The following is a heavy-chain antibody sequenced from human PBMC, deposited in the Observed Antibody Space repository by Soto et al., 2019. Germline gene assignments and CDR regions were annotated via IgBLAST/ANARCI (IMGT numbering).Heavy chain of an antibody. CDR3: AREVDFWSGYYMADAFDI. CDR2: ISSSGSTI. CDR1: GFTFSDYY. V-gene: IGHV3-11*01. Sequence: PGGSLSLSCAASGFTFSDYYMSWIRQAPGKGLEWVSYISSSGSTIYYADSVKGRFTISRDNAKNSLYLQMNSLRAEDTAVYYCAREVDFWSGYYMADAFDIWGQGTMVTVSS. J-gene: IGHJ3*02. D-gene: IGHD3-3*01.